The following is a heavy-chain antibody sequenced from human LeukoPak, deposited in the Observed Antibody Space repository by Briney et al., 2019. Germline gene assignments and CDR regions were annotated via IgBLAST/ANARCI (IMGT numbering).Heavy chain of an antibody. CDR1: GGSISSYY. CDR3: TRSLYTSAGGTYYYGMDV. J-gene: IGHJ6*02. Sequence: SETLSLTCTVSGGSISSYYWFWIRQPPGKGLEWIGFIHYSGNINYSPSLKSRVSISVDTSENQFSLKLSSVTVADTAIYYCTRSLYTSAGGTYYYGMDVWGQGTTVTVSS. CDR2: IHYSGNI. V-gene: IGHV4-59*01. D-gene: IGHD6-19*01.